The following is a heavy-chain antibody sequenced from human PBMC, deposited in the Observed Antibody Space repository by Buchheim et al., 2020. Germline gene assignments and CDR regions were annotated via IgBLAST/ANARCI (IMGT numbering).Heavy chain of an antibody. J-gene: IGHJ6*02. Sequence: QVQLVESGGGVVQPGRSLRLSCAASGFTFSSYGMHWVRQAPGKGLEWVAVIWYDGSNKYYADSVKGRFTISSDNSKNTLYLQMNSLRAEDTAVYYCARERIIVVVPAANNYYYYGMDVWGQGTT. D-gene: IGHD2-2*01. CDR1: GFTFSSYG. CDR3: ARERIIVVVPAANNYYYYGMDV. CDR2: IWYDGSNK. V-gene: IGHV3-33*01.